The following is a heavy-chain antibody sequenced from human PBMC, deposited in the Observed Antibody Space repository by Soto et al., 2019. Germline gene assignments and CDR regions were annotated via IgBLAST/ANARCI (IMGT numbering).Heavy chain of an antibody. Sequence: SETLSLTCTVSGGSIISNIYYWVWIRQPPGKGLEWIGNIHYSGSTYYDSSLKSRVTISVDTSKNQFSLKLSSVTAADTAVYYCASQHYYDSSGYYVVYWGQGTLVTVS. D-gene: IGHD3-22*01. CDR1: GGSIISNIYY. J-gene: IGHJ4*02. CDR3: ASQHYYDSSGYYVVY. V-gene: IGHV4-39*01. CDR2: IHYSGST.